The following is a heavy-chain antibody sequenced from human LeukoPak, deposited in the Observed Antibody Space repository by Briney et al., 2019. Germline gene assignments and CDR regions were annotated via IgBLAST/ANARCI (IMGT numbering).Heavy chain of an antibody. CDR1: GFTFSNAW. CDR3: TTPPDYGGNPY. Sequence: GGSLRLSCAASGFTFSNAWMSWVRQAPGKGLEWVGRIKSKTDGGTADYAAPVKGRFTISRDDSKNTLYLQMNSLKTEDTAVNYCTTPPDYGGNPYWGQGTLVTVSS. CDR2: IKSKTDGGTA. J-gene: IGHJ4*02. D-gene: IGHD4-23*01. V-gene: IGHV3-15*01.